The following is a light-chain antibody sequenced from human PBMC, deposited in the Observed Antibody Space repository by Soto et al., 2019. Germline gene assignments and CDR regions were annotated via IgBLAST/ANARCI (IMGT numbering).Light chain of an antibody. V-gene: IGKV4-1*01. CDR1: QSVLYSSNNKNY. CDR3: TLSENLLVP. Sequence: DGRALSLNERATINCKSSQSVLYSSNNKNYLAWYQQKPGKAPILLIFDGSRLEPGAPSRFSGSGFGTDFSFTISDLQPDDFATYFSTLSENLLVPFG. J-gene: IGKJ2*01. CDR2: DGS.